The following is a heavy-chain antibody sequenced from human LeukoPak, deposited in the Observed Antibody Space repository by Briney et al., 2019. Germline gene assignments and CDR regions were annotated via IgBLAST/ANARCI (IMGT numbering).Heavy chain of an antibody. CDR2: IYYSGST. D-gene: IGHD2/OR15-2a*01. Sequence: NPSETLSLTCTVSGGSISSSSYYWGWIRQPPGKGLEWIGSIYYSGSTYYNPSLKSRVTISVDTSKNQFSLKLSSVTAADTAVYYCARTTFYGDYVDYWGQGTLLTVSS. V-gene: IGHV4-39*01. CDR1: GGSISSSSYY. J-gene: IGHJ4*02. CDR3: ARTTFYGDYVDY.